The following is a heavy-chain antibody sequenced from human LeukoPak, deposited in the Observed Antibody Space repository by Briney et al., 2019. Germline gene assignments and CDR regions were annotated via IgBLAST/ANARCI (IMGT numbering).Heavy chain of an antibody. J-gene: IGHJ4*02. CDR2: INNDGSTT. CDR1: GFTFSNYW. CDR3: AKGRLRYFDWLLGI. Sequence: GGSLRLSCAASGFTFSNYWMHWVRQTPGKGLVWVSRINNDGSTTSYADSVKGRFTISRDNSKNTLYLQMNSLRAEDTAVYYCAKGRLRYFDWLLGIWGQGTLVTVSS. V-gene: IGHV3-74*01. D-gene: IGHD3-9*01.